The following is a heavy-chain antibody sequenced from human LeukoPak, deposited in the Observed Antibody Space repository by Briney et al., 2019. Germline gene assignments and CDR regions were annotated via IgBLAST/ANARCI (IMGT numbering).Heavy chain of an antibody. V-gene: IGHV1-69*04. J-gene: IGHJ4*02. CDR1: GGTFSSYA. Sequence: SVKVSCKASGGTFSSYAISWVRQAPGQGLEWMGRIIPILGIANYAQKFQGRVTVTADKSTSTAYMELSSLRSEDTAVYYCARGPTYYYDSSGYAYFDYWGQGTLVTVSA. CDR3: ARGPTYYYDSSGYAYFDY. D-gene: IGHD3-22*01. CDR2: IIPILGIA.